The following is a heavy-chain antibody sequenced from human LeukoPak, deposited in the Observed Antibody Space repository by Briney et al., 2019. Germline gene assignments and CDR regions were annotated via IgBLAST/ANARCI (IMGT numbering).Heavy chain of an antibody. J-gene: IGHJ4*02. D-gene: IGHD2-2*01. CDR2: IIGSGAST. CDR1: GFTFSTIA. CDR3: AKAQRGYCSRTSCYQFDY. V-gene: IGHV3-23*01. Sequence: GSRRLSCAVSGFTFSTIAMSWVRQAPGKVLEWVSAIIGSGASTYYADSGKGRSTISRDNSKHPMYMRMSSVRAEDTSVYYCAKAQRGYCSRTSCYQFDYWGQGTLVTVSS.